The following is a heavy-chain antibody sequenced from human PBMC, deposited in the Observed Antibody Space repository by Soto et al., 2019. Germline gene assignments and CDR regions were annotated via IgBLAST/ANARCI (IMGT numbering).Heavy chain of an antibody. V-gene: IGHV4-30-4*01. J-gene: IGHJ4*02. Sequence: SETLSLTCTVSGGSISSGDYYWSWIRQPPGKGLEWIGYIYYSGSTYYNPSLKSRVTISVDTSKNQFSLKLSSVTAADTAVYYCARDQLELRYFDYWGQGTLVTVSS. CDR2: IYYSGST. D-gene: IGHD1-7*01. CDR1: GGSISSGDYY. CDR3: ARDQLELRYFDY.